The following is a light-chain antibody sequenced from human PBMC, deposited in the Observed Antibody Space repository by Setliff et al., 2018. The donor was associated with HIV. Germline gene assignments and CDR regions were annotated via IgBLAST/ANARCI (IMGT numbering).Light chain of an antibody. CDR3: CSYASTGSFG. V-gene: IGLV2-23*02. J-gene: IGLJ1*01. Sequence: QSVLTQPASVSGSPGQPITISCAGTSSDVGSYNFVSWYQQHPGKAPKLIIYEVSKWPSGVSNHFSGSKSGNTASLTISGLQTEDEAEYYCCSYASTGSFGFGTGTKV. CDR1: SSDVGSYNF. CDR2: EVS.